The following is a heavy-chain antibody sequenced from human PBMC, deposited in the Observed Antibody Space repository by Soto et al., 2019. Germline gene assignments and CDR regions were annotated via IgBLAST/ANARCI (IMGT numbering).Heavy chain of an antibody. Sequence: EVQVLQSGGGLVQPGGSLRLSCAASGLTFSRFAMSWVRQAPGKGLEWVATIHGSGAITNYADSVRGLFTISRDNSKDTMYLQLNTLRVEDTAVYYCAKDKGPGSYTNWCFDVWGRGTLVTVSS. CDR1: GLTFSRFA. D-gene: IGHD3-10*01. CDR3: AKDKGPGSYTNWCFDV. J-gene: IGHJ2*01. CDR2: IHGSGAIT. V-gene: IGHV3-23*01.